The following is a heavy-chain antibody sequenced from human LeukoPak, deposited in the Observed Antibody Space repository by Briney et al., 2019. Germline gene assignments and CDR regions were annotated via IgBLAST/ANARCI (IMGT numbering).Heavy chain of an antibody. Sequence: ASVKVSCKASGYTFTGYYMHWVRQAPGQGLEWMGWINPNSDVTNYAQKFQGRVTMTRDTSINTAYMELSSLRSEDTAVYYCARVDVLALRAYSYYYMDVWGTGTTVTVSS. CDR3: ARVDVLALRAYSYYYMDV. V-gene: IGHV1-2*02. D-gene: IGHD2-21*01. CDR2: INPNSDVT. CDR1: GYTFTGYY. J-gene: IGHJ6*03.